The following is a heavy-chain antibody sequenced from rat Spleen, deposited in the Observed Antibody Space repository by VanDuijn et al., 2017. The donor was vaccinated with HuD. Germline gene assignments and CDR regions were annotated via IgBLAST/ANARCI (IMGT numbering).Heavy chain of an antibody. CDR1: GFTFSNAW. J-gene: IGHJ3*01. Sequence: EVQLVETGGSLVQPGKSLKLTCATSGFTFSNAWMHWVRQSPEKQLEWVAQIKAKSNNYATYYAESVKGRFTISRDDSKSSVYLQMNSLKEEDTAIYYCTWDYDGYSPLAYWGQGILVTVSS. CDR2: IKAKSNNYAT. V-gene: IGHV6-8*01. CDR3: TWDYDGYSPLAY. D-gene: IGHD1-12*03.